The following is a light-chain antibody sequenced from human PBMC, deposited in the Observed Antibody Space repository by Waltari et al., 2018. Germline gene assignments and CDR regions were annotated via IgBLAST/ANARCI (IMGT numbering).Light chain of an antibody. CDR2: GAS. Sequence: ESVLTQSPGTLSLSPGERVTLSCRASQTIKSSHLAWYQQKAGQAPRLLSYGASSRATGIPDRVSGGGSGTDFPLTINRLQPEDFAVYHCQQYGSSPYTFGQGTKLAIK. V-gene: IGKV3-20*01. J-gene: IGKJ2*01. CDR1: QTIKSSH. CDR3: QQYGSSPYT.